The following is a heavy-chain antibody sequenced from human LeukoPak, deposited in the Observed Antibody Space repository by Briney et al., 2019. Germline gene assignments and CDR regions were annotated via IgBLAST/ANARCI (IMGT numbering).Heavy chain of an antibody. D-gene: IGHD6-13*01. V-gene: IGHV4-61*02. CDR1: GGSISSGSYY. CDR2: IHSSGTT. Sequence: PSETLSLTCTDSGGSISSGSYYWSWIRQPAGKGLEWIGRIHSSGTTNYNPALKSRVTMSIDTSKNQFSLKLSSVTAADTAVYYCARVLAAAGNNWFDPWGQGTLVTVSS. CDR3: ARVLAAAGNNWFDP. J-gene: IGHJ5*02.